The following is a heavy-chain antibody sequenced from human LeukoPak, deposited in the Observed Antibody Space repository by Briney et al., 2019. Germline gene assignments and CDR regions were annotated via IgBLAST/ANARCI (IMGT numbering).Heavy chain of an antibody. Sequence: PSETLSLTCTVSGGSISSYYWSWIRQPPGKGLEWIGYIYYSGSTNYNPSLKSRVTISVDTSKNQFSLKLSSVTVADTAVDYCARHPAVGAIAFDIWGQGTMVTVSS. D-gene: IGHD1-26*01. CDR2: IYYSGST. CDR1: GGSISSYY. CDR3: ARHPAVGAIAFDI. J-gene: IGHJ3*02. V-gene: IGHV4-59*08.